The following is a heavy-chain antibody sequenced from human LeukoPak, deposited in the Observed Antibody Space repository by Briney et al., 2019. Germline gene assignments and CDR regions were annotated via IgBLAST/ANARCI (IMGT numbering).Heavy chain of an antibody. CDR2: IYYSGST. CDR3: ARFTNFVAGNDWFDP. V-gene: IGHV4-39*07. D-gene: IGHD6-19*01. CDR1: GGSISSSSYF. Sequence: PSETLSLTCTVSGGSISSSSYFWGWIRQPPGKGLEWIGTIYYSGSTYYNPSLKSRVTISVDTSKNQFSLKLSSVTAADTAVYYCARFTNFVAGNDWFDPWGQGTLVTVSS. J-gene: IGHJ5*02.